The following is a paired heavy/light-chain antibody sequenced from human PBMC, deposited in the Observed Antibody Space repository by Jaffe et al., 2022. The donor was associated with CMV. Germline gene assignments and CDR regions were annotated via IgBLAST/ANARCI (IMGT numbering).Heavy chain of an antibody. J-gene: IGHJ4*02. CDR2: IYWDDDK. Sequence: QITLKESGPTLVKPTQTLTLTCTFSGFSLSTNGVGVDWIRQPPGKALEWLAVIYWDDDKRYSPSLISRLTITKDTSKNQVVLTVTNMDPVDTATYYCAHRRRGYYDSSVYSGAVFDQWGQGTLVTVSS. D-gene: IGHD3-22*01. V-gene: IGHV2-5*02. CDR1: GFSLSTNGVG. CDR3: AHRRRGYYDSSVYSGAVFDQ.
Light chain of an antibody. V-gene: IGLV1-40*01. Sequence: QFVLTQPPSVSGAPGQRVTISCTGYSSNIGAGYDVQWYQQLSGTAPKLLIYGNSNRPSGVPDRFSGSKSGTSASLAITGLQPEDEADYYCQSYDSSLSGVFGGGTKLTVL. J-gene: IGLJ3*02. CDR1: SSNIGAGYD. CDR3: QSYDSSLSGV. CDR2: GNS.